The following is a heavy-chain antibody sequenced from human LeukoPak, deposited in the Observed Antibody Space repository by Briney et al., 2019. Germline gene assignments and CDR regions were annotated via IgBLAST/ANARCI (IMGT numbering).Heavy chain of an antibody. CDR2: ISYDGTNK. J-gene: IGHJ4*02. D-gene: IGHD5-18*01. V-gene: IGHV3-30*03. CDR1: GFTFSNYG. CDR3: ASYGLYSYGFGDY. Sequence: GRSLRLSCAASGFTFSNYGMHWVRQAPGKGLEWVAVISYDGTNKYYADSVKGRFTISRDNAKNSLYLQMNSLRAEDTAVYYCASYGLYSYGFGDYWGQGTLVTVSS.